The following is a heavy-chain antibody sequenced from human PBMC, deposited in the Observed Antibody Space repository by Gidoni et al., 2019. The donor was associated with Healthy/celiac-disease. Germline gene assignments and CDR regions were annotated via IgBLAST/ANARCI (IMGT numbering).Heavy chain of an antibody. V-gene: IGHV3-23*01. CDR1: GFTFSSSA. D-gene: IGHD3-22*01. Sequence: EVQLLESGGGLVQPGGYLRLSCAASGFTFSSSAMSWVRQAPGKGLEWVSAISGSGGSTYYADSVKGRFTISRDNSKNTLYLQMNSLRAEDTAVYYCAKSEDSSGLTEYYFDYWGQGTLVTVSS. CDR3: AKSEDSSGLTEYYFDY. CDR2: ISGSGGST. J-gene: IGHJ4*02.